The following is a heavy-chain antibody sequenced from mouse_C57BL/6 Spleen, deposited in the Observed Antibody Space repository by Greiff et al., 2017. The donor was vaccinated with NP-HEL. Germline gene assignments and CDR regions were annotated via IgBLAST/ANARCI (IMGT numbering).Heavy chain of an antibody. CDR3: TGGNYDFDY. D-gene: IGHD2-1*01. V-gene: IGHV1-15*01. CDR2: IDPETGGT. J-gene: IGHJ2*01. Sequence: QVQLQQSGAELVRPGASVTLSCKASGYTFTDYEMHWVKQTPVHGLEWIGAIDPETGGTAYNQKFKGKAILTADKSSSTAYMELRSLTSEDSAVYYCTGGNYDFDYWGQGTTLTVSS. CDR1: GYTFTDYE.